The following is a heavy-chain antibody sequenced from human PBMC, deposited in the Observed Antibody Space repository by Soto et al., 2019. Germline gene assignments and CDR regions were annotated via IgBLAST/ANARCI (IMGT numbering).Heavy chain of an antibody. CDR2: ISGSGGRT. CDR3: AKTAGDCSGGSCYSQGFDI. Sequence: EVQLLASGGGLVQPGGSLRLSCAASGFTFSSYAMSWVRQAPGKGLEWVSTISGSGGRTYYADSVKGRFTISRDNSKNTLYVEMNSLRAEDTAVYYCAKTAGDCSGGSCYSQGFDIWGQGTVVTVSS. CDR1: GFTFSSYA. D-gene: IGHD2-15*01. J-gene: IGHJ3*02. V-gene: IGHV3-23*01.